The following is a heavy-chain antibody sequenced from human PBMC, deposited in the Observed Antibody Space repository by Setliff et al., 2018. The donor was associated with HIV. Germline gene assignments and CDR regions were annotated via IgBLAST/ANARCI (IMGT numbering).Heavy chain of an antibody. J-gene: IGHJ4*02. CDR3: AVGIIAATGTFFDY. D-gene: IGHD6-13*01. V-gene: IGHV4-61*09. Sequence: LSLTCTVSGSSISSGNYYWTWIRQPAGKGLEWIGHIYSSESTNYNPSLKSRVTISLATSKNQFSLKLNSVTAADTAVYYCAVGIIAATGTFFDYWGQGTLVTVSS. CDR1: GSSISSGNYY. CDR2: IYSSEST.